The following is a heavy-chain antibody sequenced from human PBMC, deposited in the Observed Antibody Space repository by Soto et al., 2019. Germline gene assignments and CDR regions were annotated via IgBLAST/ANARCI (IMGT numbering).Heavy chain of an antibody. V-gene: IGHV5-10-1*01. CDR3: ARHQSGSGNSNFDF. J-gene: IGHJ4*02. Sequence: ESLKISCQAFEYSFPIYWISWVRQMPGAGLEWMGRIDPSNSFATYSPSFQGHVTISVDKSTRIVYLQWRSLKASDTATYYCARHQSGSGNSNFDFWGQGTPVTVSS. CDR1: EYSFPIYW. CDR2: IDPSNSFA. D-gene: IGHD3-10*01.